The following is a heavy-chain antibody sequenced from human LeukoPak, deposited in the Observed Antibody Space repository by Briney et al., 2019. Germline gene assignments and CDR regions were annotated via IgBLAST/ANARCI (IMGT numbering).Heavy chain of an antibody. CDR3: VKEGVEYSYSYGDY. J-gene: IGHJ4*02. V-gene: IGHV3-30*04. CDR1: GFTFSSYA. CDR2: ISYDGSNK. D-gene: IGHD3-16*01. Sequence: GGSLRLSCAASGFTFSSYAMHWVRQAPGKGLEWVSVISYDGSNKYYADSVKGRFTISRDNSKNTLYLQMNNLRPDDTAFYFCVKEGVEYSYSYGDYWGQGTLVTVSS.